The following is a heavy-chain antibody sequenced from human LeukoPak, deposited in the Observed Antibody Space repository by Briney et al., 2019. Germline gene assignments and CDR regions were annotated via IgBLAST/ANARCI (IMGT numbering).Heavy chain of an antibody. CDR2: IKQDGSEK. J-gene: IGHJ4*02. CDR1: GFTFSSYW. CDR3: ARLNFWSGYYLPPFDY. D-gene: IGHD3-3*01. Sequence: GGSLRLSCAASGFTFSSYWMSWVRQAPGKGLEWVANIKQDGSEKYYVDSVKGRFTISRDNAKNSLYLQMNSLRAEDTAVYYCARLNFWSGYYLPPFDYWGQGTLVTVSA. V-gene: IGHV3-7*01.